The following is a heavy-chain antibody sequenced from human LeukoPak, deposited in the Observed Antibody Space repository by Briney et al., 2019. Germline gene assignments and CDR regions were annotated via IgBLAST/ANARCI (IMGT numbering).Heavy chain of an antibody. V-gene: IGHV1-18*01. Sequence: ASAKVSCKASGYTFTSYGISWVRQAPGQGLEWMGWISAYNGNTNYAQKLQGRVTMTTDTSTSTAYMELRSLRSDDTAVYYCARERRYCSSTSCYGFPTVDYWGQGTLVTVSS. J-gene: IGHJ4*02. CDR1: GYTFTSYG. CDR2: ISAYNGNT. CDR3: ARERRYCSSTSCYGFPTVDY. D-gene: IGHD2-2*01.